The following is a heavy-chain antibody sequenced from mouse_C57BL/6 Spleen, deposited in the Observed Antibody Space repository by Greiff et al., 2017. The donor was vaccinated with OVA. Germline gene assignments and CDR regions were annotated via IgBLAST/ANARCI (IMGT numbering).Heavy chain of an antibody. V-gene: IGHV3-1*01. Sequence: DVQLQESGPGMVKPSQSLSLTCTVTGYSITSGYDWHWIRHFPGNKLEWMGYISYSGSTNYNPSLKSRISITHDTSKNHFFLKLNSVTTEDTATYYCARGYSPAWFAYWGQGTLVTVSA. D-gene: IGHD2-12*01. CDR2: ISYSGST. J-gene: IGHJ3*01. CDR3: ARGYSPAWFAY. CDR1: GYSITSGYD.